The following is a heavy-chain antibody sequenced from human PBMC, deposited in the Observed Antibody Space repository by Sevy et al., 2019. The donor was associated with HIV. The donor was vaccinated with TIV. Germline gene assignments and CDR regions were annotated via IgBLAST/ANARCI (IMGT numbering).Heavy chain of an antibody. CDR3: ASERGEGFDY. V-gene: IGHV4-39*01. CDR2: IYYSGST. Sequence: SETLSLTCTVSGGSISSSSYYWGWIRQPPGKGLEWIGSIYYSGSTYYNPSLKSRVTISVDTSKNQFSLRLSSVTAADTAVYYCASERGEGFDYWGQGTLVTVSS. D-gene: IGHD3-16*01. J-gene: IGHJ4*02. CDR1: GGSISSSSYY.